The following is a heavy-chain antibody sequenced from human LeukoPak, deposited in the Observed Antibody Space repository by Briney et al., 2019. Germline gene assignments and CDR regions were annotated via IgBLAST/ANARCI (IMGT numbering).Heavy chain of an antibody. V-gene: IGHV1-2*06. J-gene: IGHJ6*03. CDR2: INPNSGGT. D-gene: IGHD5-24*01. CDR3: ARGTRGDGYNIYYMDV. Sequence: GASVKDSCKASGYTFTGYYMHWVRQAPGQGLEWMGRINPNSGGTNYAQKFQGRVTMTRDTSISTAYMELSRLRSEDTAVYYCARGTRGDGYNIYYMDVWGKGTTVTVSS. CDR1: GYTFTGYY.